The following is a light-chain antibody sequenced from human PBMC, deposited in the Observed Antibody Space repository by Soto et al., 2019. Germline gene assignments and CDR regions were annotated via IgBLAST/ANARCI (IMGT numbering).Light chain of an antibody. J-gene: IGKJ5*01. CDR3: QQYGGSPIT. Sequence: EIVLTQSPGTLSLSPGERATLSCRASQSVSSNYLAWYQQKPGQAPRLLIYGASSRATGIPDRFSGSGSGTDFTLTISRLEPEDFAVYYCQQYGGSPITFGQGTRLEIK. CDR2: GAS. V-gene: IGKV3-20*01. CDR1: QSVSSNY.